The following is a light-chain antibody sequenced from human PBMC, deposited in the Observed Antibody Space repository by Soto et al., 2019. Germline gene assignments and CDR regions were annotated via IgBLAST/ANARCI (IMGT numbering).Light chain of an antibody. CDR3: SSYTSGSTYV. J-gene: IGLJ1*01. CDR2: VVT. CDR1: GSVVGGYDY. Sequence: QPVLTHPAPGSGSPGQSITTSCTGTGSVVGGYDYVSWYQHHPGKDPKVMIYVVTKRPSRVSNRFSVSQSLNTASLTLSGLLAEGEAEYFCSSYTSGSTYVSGTGTKSPS. V-gene: IGLV2-14*01.